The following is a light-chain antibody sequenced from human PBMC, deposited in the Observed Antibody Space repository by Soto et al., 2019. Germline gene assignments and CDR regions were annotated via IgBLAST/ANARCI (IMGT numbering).Light chain of an antibody. CDR2: KAS. Sequence: DIRMTQYPSTLSGSVGDRVTITCRASQSINGWLAWYQQKPGKAPKLLIYKASSLESGVPSRLSGSASGTEFPLTISSMKPDDFATYYCQQYNNYFTFGGGTKVDIK. J-gene: IGKJ4*01. V-gene: IGKV1-5*03. CDR3: QQYNNYFT. CDR1: QSINGW.